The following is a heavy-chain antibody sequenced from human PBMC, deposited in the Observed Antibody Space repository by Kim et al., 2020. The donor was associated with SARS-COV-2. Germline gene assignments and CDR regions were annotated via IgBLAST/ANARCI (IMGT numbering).Heavy chain of an antibody. Sequence: GGSLRLSCAASGFTFSSYAMSWVRQAPGKGLEWVSAISGSGGSTYYADSVKDRFTISRDNSKNTLYLQMNSLRAEDTAVYYCAKQPITMIVVVDERYNWFDPWGQGTLVTVSS. CDR3: AKQPITMIVVVDERYNWFDP. J-gene: IGHJ5*02. D-gene: IGHD3-22*01. CDR2: ISGSGGST. CDR1: GFTFSSYA. V-gene: IGHV3-23*01.